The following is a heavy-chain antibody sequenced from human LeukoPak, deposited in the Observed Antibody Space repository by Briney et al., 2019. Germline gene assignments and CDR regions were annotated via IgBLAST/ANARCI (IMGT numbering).Heavy chain of an antibody. CDR2: IWYDGTHK. V-gene: IGHV3-33*06. D-gene: IGHD5-24*01. CDR1: GFTFSSCG. J-gene: IGHJ4*02. CDR3: VKDRGDGYRGFDY. Sequence: GGSLRLSCAASGFTFSSCGFHWVRQAPGKGLEWVAVIWYDGTHKYYADSGKGRLTTSRDNSKNTVYLQMNSLRAEDTAVYYCVKDRGDGYRGFDYWGQGTLVTVSS.